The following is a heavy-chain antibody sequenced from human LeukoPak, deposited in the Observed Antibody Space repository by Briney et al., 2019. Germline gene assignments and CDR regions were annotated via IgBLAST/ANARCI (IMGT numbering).Heavy chain of an antibody. V-gene: IGHV3-21*01. D-gene: IGHD1/OR15-1a*01. J-gene: IGHJ4*02. CDR2: ISSSSSYI. Sequence: NPGRSLRLSCAASGFTFSSYSMNWVRQAPGKGLEWVSSISSSSSYIYYADSVKGRFTISRDNAKNSLYLQMNSLRAEDTAVYYCARDRKQAHDYWGQGTLVTVSS. CDR1: GFTFSSYS. CDR3: ARDRKQAHDY.